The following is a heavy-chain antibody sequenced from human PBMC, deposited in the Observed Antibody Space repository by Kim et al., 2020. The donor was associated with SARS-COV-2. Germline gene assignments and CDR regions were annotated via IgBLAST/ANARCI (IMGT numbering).Heavy chain of an antibody. CDR1: GYIFTDYY. J-gene: IGHJ4*02. CDR2: INPNGGAT. D-gene: IGHD6-13*01. Sequence: ASVKVSCKTSGYIFTDYYIHWVRQAPGQGLEWMGWINPNGGATNYAQKFQGRFTVTRDTSISTAYMDLSRLTSDDTAVYFCSSEDTYSNSLALWGQGTLVTVSS. V-gene: IGHV1-2*02. CDR3: SSEDTYSNSLAL.